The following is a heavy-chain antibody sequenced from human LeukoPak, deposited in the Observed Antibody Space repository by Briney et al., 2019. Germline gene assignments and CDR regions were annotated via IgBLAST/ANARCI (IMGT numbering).Heavy chain of an antibody. Sequence: GGSLRLSCAASAFTFSSYWMAWVRQAPGKGLEWVANIKGDESARHQADSVKGRFTISRDNTRNSLYLQMTNLRGDDTAVYYCARDVVGSLDYWGQGTQVTVSS. J-gene: IGHJ4*02. CDR1: AFTFSSYW. D-gene: IGHD1-26*01. CDR2: IKGDESAR. CDR3: ARDVVGSLDY. V-gene: IGHV3-7*01.